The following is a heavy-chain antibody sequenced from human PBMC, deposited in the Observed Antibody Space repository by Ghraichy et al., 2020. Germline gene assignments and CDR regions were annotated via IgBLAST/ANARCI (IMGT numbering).Heavy chain of an antibody. J-gene: IGHJ2*01. V-gene: IGHV4-4*02. CDR2: IYHSGST. CDR1: GGSISSSNW. D-gene: IGHD2-8*01. CDR3: ARDPNGRIEGYFDL. Sequence: SETLSLTCAVSGGSISSSNWWSWVRQPPGKGLEWIGEIYHSGSTNYNPSLKSRVTISVDKSKNQFSLKLSSVTAAATAVYYCARDPNGRIEGYFDLWGRGTLVTVSS.